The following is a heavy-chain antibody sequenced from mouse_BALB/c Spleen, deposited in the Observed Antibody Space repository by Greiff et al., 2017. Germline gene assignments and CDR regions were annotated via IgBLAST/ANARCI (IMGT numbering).Heavy chain of an antibody. J-gene: IGHJ2*01. CDR3: TRGTTVVAAD. CDR2: IDPETGGT. Sequence: QVHVKQSGAELVRPGASVTLSCKASGYTFTDYDMHWVKQTPVHGLEWIGAIDPETGGTAYNQKFKGKATLTADKSSSTAYMELRSLTSEDSAVYYSTRGTTVVAADWGQGTTLTVSS. V-gene: IGHV1-15*01. CDR1: GYTFTDYD. D-gene: IGHD1-1*01.